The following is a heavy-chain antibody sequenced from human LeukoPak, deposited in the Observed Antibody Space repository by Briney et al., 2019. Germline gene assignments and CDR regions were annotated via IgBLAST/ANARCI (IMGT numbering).Heavy chain of an antibody. CDR3: ARDLHYYDSSGYSPSDAFDI. Sequence: ASVKVSCKASGYTFTSYDINWVRQAPGQGLEWMGWINPNSGGTNYAQKFQGRVTMTRDTSISTAYMELSRLRSDDTAVYYCARDLHYYDSSGYSPSDAFDIWGQGTMVTVSS. J-gene: IGHJ3*02. V-gene: IGHV1-2*02. CDR1: GYTFTSYD. CDR2: INPNSGGT. D-gene: IGHD3-22*01.